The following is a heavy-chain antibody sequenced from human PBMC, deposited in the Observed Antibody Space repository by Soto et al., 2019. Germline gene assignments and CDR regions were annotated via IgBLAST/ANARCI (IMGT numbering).Heavy chain of an antibody. J-gene: IGHJ4*02. CDR1: GDPITSYF. V-gene: IGHV4-4*07. CDR2: VFPGGPT. CDR3: ARTLSGFTYGSRQFYFDY. Sequence: QVQLQESGPGLVKPSETLSLICTVSGDPITSYFWTWLRQPAGKGLEWIGHVFPGGPTSHNSSLRSRVSISVDTSKHQFSPTLTSVTAADTAVYYCARTLSGFTYGSRQFYFDYWGQGTLVTVSS. D-gene: IGHD3-10*01.